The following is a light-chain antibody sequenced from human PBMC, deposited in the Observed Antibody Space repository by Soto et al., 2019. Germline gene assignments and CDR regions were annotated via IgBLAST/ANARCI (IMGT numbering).Light chain of an antibody. Sequence: DILMTQSPSTLSASVGDRVTITCRASQSISTWLAWYQQKPGKAPKLLIYKASSLRNGVPSRFSGSGSGTEFTLTIYSLQPDDFASYYCQQYNGYPHTFGQGTKLEIK. CDR1: QSISTW. CDR3: QQYNGYPHT. CDR2: KAS. V-gene: IGKV1-5*03. J-gene: IGKJ2*01.